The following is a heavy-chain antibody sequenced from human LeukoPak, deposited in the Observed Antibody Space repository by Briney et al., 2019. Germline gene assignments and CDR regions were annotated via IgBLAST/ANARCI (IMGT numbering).Heavy chain of an antibody. Sequence: GALLLSCAASGFTFSSYSMNWVRRAPGKGREWVSSIISSSSTIYYSDSVKGRFTISRDNAKNSLYLQMNSLRDEDTAVYYCARDPIAVAGTSYYYYYGMDVWGQGTTVTVSS. CDR3: ARDPIAVAGTSYYYYYGMDV. CDR2: IISSSSTI. CDR1: GFTFSSYS. J-gene: IGHJ6*02. V-gene: IGHV3-48*02. D-gene: IGHD6-19*01.